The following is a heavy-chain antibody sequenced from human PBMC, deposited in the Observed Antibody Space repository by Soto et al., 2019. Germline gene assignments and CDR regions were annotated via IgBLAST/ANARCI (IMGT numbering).Heavy chain of an antibody. CDR1: GYVFTDHD. Sequence: ASVKVSCKASGYVFTDHDINWLRQATGQGLEWMGYMNPDSGGTASAPAFQGRVTLTRDASMSTAYMELSSLTSEDTAVDYGARAGGGWGSWLDPWGQGTLVTVSS. J-gene: IGHJ5*02. V-gene: IGHV1-8*01. CDR2: MNPDSGGT. D-gene: IGHD3-16*01. CDR3: ARAGGGWGSWLDP.